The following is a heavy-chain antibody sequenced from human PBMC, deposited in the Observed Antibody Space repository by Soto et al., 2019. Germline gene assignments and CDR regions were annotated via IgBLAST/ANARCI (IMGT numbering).Heavy chain of an antibody. CDR2: IYYSGNT. V-gene: IGHV4-31*03. J-gene: IGHJ4*02. CDR1: GGSISSADHY. Sequence: SETLSLTCTVSGGSISSADHYWSWIRQHPGKGLEWIGYIYYSGNTDYNPSLKSRVTMSVDTSKNQFSLKLNSVTAADTAVYYCVRGFYYFDYWGQGILVTVSS. CDR3: VRGFYYFDY. D-gene: IGHD3-3*01.